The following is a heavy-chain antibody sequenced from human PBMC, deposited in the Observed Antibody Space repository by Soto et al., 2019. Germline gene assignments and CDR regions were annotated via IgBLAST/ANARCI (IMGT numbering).Heavy chain of an antibody. D-gene: IGHD5-18*01. J-gene: IGHJ6*02. CDR3: AREMDTAMVHDFYYGMDV. Sequence: QVQLVQSGAEVKKPGSSVKVSCKASGGTFSSYAISWVQQAPGQGLEWMGGIIPIFGTANYAQKFQGRVTITADESTSTAYMELSSLRSEDTAVYYCAREMDTAMVHDFYYGMDVWGQGTTVTVSS. CDR2: IIPIFGTA. CDR1: GGTFSSYA. V-gene: IGHV1-69*01.